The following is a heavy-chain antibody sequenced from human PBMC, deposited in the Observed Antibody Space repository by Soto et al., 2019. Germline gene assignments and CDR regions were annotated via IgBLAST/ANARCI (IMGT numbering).Heavy chain of an antibody. CDR2: IYYSGST. D-gene: IGHD6-13*01. Sequence: SETLSLTCTVSGGSISSSSYYWGWIRQPPGKGLEWIGSIYYSGSTYYNPSLKSRVTISVDTSKNQFSLTLSSVTAADTAVYYCASEGSYSSSWYERAESWFDPWGQGTLVTVSS. V-gene: IGHV4-39*01. CDR3: ASEGSYSSSWYERAESWFDP. CDR1: GGSISSSSYY. J-gene: IGHJ5*02.